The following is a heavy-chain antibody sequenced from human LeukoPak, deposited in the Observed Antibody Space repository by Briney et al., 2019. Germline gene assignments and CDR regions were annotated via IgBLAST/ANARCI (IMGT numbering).Heavy chain of an antibody. D-gene: IGHD3-22*01. Sequence: ASVKVSCKVSGYTLTELSMHWVRQAPGKGLEWMGGFDPEDGETIYAQKFQGRVTMTEDTSTDTAYMELSSLRSEDTAVYYCATGSHDRPLYYYGMDVWGQGTTVTVSS. CDR3: ATGSHDRPLYYYGMDV. J-gene: IGHJ6*02. CDR2: FDPEDGET. V-gene: IGHV1-24*01. CDR1: GYTLTELS.